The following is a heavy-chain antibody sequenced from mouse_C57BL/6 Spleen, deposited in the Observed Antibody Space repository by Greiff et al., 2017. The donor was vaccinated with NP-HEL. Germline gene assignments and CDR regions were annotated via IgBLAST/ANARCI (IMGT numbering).Heavy chain of an antibody. CDR2: IDPSDSYT. CDR3: GYGAMDY. Sequence: VQLQQPGAELVKPGASVKLSCKASGYTFTSYWMQWVKQRPGQGLEWIGEIDPSDSYTNYNQKFKGKATLTVDTSSSTAYMQLSSLTSEDSAVYYCGYGAMDYWGQGTSVTVSS. J-gene: IGHJ4*01. CDR1: GYTFTSYW. D-gene: IGHD1-1*01. V-gene: IGHV1-50*01.